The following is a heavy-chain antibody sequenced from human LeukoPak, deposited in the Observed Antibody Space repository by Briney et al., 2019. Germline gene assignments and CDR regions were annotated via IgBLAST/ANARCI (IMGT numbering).Heavy chain of an antibody. CDR3: AKDPNGDYVGAFDS. CDR2: ITATTSST. Sequence: PGGSLRLSCAASGFTFSIYAMHWVRQAPGKGLEWVSTITATTSSTSYADSVKGRFTISRDNSKRTLYLQMNSLRAEDTAMYYCAKDPNGDYVGAFDSWGQGTLVTVSS. CDR1: GFTFSIYA. V-gene: IGHV3-23*01. J-gene: IGHJ3*01. D-gene: IGHD4-23*01.